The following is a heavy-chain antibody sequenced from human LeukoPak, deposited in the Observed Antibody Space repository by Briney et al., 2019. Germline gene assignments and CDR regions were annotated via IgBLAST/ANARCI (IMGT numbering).Heavy chain of an antibody. CDR1: GYTFTGYY. CDR2: INPNSGGT. V-gene: IGHV1-2*02. D-gene: IGHD6-13*01. J-gene: IGHJ5*02. Sequence: ASVKVSCKASGYTFTGYYMHWVRQAPGQGLEWMGWINPNSGGTNCAQKFQGRVTMTRDTSINTAYMELSSLRSDDTAVYYCARVMGGSSWYPDNWFDPWGQGTLVTVSS. CDR3: ARVMGGSSWYPDNWFDP.